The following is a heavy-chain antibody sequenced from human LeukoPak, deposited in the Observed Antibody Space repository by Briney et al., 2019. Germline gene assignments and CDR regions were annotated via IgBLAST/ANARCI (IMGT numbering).Heavy chain of an antibody. V-gene: IGHV3-9*03. CDR2: ISWNSGSI. D-gene: IGHD1-26*01. CDR1: GFTFDDYA. CDR3: AKDIGSSFLYFDY. J-gene: IGHJ4*02. Sequence: SLRLFCAASGFTFDDYAMHWVRQDSGKGLEWVSGISWNSGSIGYADSVKGRFPISRDNAKNSLYLQMNSLRAEDMALYYCAKDIGSSFLYFDYWGQGTLVTVSS.